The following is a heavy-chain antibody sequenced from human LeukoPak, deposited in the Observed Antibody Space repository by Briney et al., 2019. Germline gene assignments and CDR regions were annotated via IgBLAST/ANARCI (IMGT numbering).Heavy chain of an antibody. V-gene: IGHV4-34*01. D-gene: IGHD3-9*01. Sequence: SETLSLTCAVYGGSFSGYYWSWIRQPPGKGLEWIGEINHSGSTNYNPSLKSRVTISVDTSKNQFSLKLSSVTAADTAVYYCARRGYDILTGYEGFYYYYYYMDVWGKGTTATISS. CDR3: ARRGYDILTGYEGFYYYYYYMDV. CDR1: GGSFSGYY. CDR2: INHSGST. J-gene: IGHJ6*03.